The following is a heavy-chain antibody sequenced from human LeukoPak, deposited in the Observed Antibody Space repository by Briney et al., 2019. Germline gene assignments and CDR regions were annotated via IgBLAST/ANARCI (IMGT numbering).Heavy chain of an antibody. V-gene: IGHV3-30*18. CDR1: GFTFSSYG. CDR3: AKPLRSYYYYYGMDV. Sequence: GGSLRLSCAASGFTFSSYGMHWVRQAPGKGLEWVAVISYDGSNKYYADSVKGRFTISRDNSKNTLYLQMNSLRAEDTAVYYCAKPLRSYYYYYGMDVWGQGTTVTVSS. CDR2: ISYDGSNK. J-gene: IGHJ6*02.